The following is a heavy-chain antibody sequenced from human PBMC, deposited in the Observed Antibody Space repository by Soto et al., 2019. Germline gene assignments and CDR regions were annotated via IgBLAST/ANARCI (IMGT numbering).Heavy chain of an antibody. Sequence: GESLKISCKGSGYNFINYWIAWVRQMPGRGLEWKRIISPGDSHTKYSPSLQGQVTISADKSISTAYLQWSSLKASDTAMYYCARRLYSGSYYRYYYGMDVWGQGTTVTVSS. CDR1: GYNFINYW. J-gene: IGHJ6*02. D-gene: IGHD1-26*01. CDR2: ISPGDSHT. V-gene: IGHV5-51*01. CDR3: ARRLYSGSYYRYYYGMDV.